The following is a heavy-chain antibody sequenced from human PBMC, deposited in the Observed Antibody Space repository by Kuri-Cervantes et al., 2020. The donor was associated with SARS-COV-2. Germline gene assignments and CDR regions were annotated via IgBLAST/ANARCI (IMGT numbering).Heavy chain of an antibody. J-gene: IGHJ4*02. V-gene: IGHV2-70*11. CDR1: GFSLTTSGMC. D-gene: IGHD3-10*01. Sequence: SGPTLVKPTQTLTLTCTFSGFSLTTSGMCVAWIRQPPGKALEWLARIDWDDDKYYKTSLKTRLTISTDTFKNQVVLTMTNMDPVDTATYYCARIRPIGTTVRGVLYYFDYWGQGTLVTVSS. CDR2: IDWDDDK. CDR3: ARIRPIGTTVRGVLYYFDY.